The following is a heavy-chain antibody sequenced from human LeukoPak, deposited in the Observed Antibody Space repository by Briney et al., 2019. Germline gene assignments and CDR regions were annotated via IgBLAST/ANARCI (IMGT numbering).Heavy chain of an antibody. Sequence: SRTLSLTCAVSGGSISSAYWWSWVRQPPGKGLEWIGEIFHSGSTNYNPSLKSRVTISVDKSKNQFSLKLSSVTTADTALYYCARVAVIAAAGNTFDIWGQGTMVTVSS. V-gene: IGHV4-4*02. CDR3: ARVAVIAAAGNTFDI. CDR1: GGSISSAYW. J-gene: IGHJ3*02. D-gene: IGHD6-13*01. CDR2: IFHSGST.